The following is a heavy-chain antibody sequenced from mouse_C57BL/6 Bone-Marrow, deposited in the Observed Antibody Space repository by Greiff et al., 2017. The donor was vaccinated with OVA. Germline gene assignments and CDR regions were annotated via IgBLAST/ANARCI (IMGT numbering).Heavy chain of an antibody. V-gene: IGHV1-64*01. J-gene: IGHJ2*01. CDR1: GYTFTSYW. CDR3: ANIVTTSYFDY. D-gene: IGHD2-5*01. Sequence: VQLQQSGAELVKPGASVKLSCKASGYTFTSYWMHWVKQRPGQGLEWIGMIHPNSGSTNYNEKFKSKATLTVDKSSSTAYMQLSSLTSEDSAVYYCANIVTTSYFDYWGQGTTLTVSS. CDR2: IHPNSGST.